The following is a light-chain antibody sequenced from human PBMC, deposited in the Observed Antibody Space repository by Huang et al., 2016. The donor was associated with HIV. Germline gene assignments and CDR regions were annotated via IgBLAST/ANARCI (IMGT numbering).Light chain of an antibody. Sequence: DIQMTQSPSSLSASVGDRVTITCRASQNIRTYLNWYQQKPGKAPKLLIYAASSLQIGVPSRFSGSVSGTDFTLTISSLQPEDFATYYCQQSYSDPYTFGQGTKLESK. CDR1: QNIRTY. V-gene: IGKV1-39*01. CDR3: QQSYSDPYT. J-gene: IGKJ2*01. CDR2: AAS.